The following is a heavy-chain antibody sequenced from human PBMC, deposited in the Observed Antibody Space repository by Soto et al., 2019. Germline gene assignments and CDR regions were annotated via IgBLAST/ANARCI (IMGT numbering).Heavy chain of an antibody. D-gene: IGHD3-10*01. V-gene: IGHV1-46*03. CDR3: ARTIAMVRGVMFAFDI. J-gene: IGHJ3*02. CDR2: INPSGGST. Sequence: ASVKVSCKASGYTFTSYYMHWVRQAPGQGLEWMGIINPSGGSTSYAQKFQGRVTMTRDTSTSTVYMELSSLRSEDTAVYYCARTIAMVRGVMFAFDIWGQGTMVTVSS. CDR1: GYTFTSYY.